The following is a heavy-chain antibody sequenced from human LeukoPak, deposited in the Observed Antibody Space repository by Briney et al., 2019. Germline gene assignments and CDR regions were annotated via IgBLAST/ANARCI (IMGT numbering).Heavy chain of an antibody. V-gene: IGHV4-59*01. CDR1: GGSISSYY. CDR2: IYYSGST. Sequence: SETLSLTCTVSGGSISSYYWSWIRQPPGKGLEWIGYIYYSGSTNYNPSLKSRVTISVDTSKNQFSLKLSSVTAADTAVYYCARVPDTAGYYGMDVWGQGTTVTVSS. J-gene: IGHJ6*02. CDR3: ARVPDTAGYYGMDV. D-gene: IGHD5-18*01.